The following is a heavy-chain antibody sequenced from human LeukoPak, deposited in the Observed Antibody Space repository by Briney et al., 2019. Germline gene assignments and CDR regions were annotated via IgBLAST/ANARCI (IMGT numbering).Heavy chain of an antibody. D-gene: IGHD6-6*01. V-gene: IGHV1-58*01. CDR3: AAVGWEYSSSPLPMDV. CDR1: GFTFPSSG. Sequence: ASVKVSCKASGFTFPSSGVQWVRQARGQRLEWIEWIVVGSGNTNYAQKFQERVTITRDMSTSTAYMELSSLRSEDTAVYYCAAVGWEYSSSPLPMDVWRQGTTVTVSS. J-gene: IGHJ6*02. CDR2: IVVGSGNT.